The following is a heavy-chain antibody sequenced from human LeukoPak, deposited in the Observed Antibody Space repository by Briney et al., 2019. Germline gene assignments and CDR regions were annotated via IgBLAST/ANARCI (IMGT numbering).Heavy chain of an antibody. CDR2: INPSGGST. J-gene: IGHJ6*03. D-gene: IGHD6-19*01. V-gene: IGHV1-46*01. Sequence: GASVKVSCKASGYTFTSYYMHWVRQAPGQGLEWMGIINPSGGSTSYAQKFQGRVTMTTDTSTSTAYMELRSLRSDDTAVYYCARSYSSGWYRGNYYYMDVWGKGTTVTISS. CDR1: GYTFTSYY. CDR3: ARSYSSGWYRGNYYYMDV.